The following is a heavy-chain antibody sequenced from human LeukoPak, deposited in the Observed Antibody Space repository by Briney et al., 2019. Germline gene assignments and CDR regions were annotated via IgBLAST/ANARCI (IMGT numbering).Heavy chain of an antibody. V-gene: IGHV3-48*01. D-gene: IGHD2-2*01. J-gene: IGHJ4*02. CDR3: APSPRYCSSTSCLLLD. Sequence: PGGSLRLSCAGSGFTFSSFGMHWIRQAPGKGLEWLSYISSRSSTIYYADSVKGRFTISRDNSKNTLYLQMNSPRAEDTAVYYCAPSPRYCSSTSCLLLDWGQGTLVTVSS. CDR1: GFTFSSFG. CDR2: ISSRSSTI.